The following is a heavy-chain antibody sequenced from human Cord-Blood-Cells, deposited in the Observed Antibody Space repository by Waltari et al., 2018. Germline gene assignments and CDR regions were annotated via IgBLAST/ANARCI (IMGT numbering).Heavy chain of an antibody. Sequence: LQLQASGPGLVKPPAPLSLTCTVPVGFLSSSSSYCGWLRPPPGKGLEWLGSIYYSGSTYYHPSLKSRVTISVDTSKNQFSLKLSSVTAADTAVYYCASPTTPYSSSWYGWYFDLWGRGTLVTVSS. V-gene: IGHV4-39*01. D-gene: IGHD6-13*01. CDR1: VGFLSSSSSY. CDR2: IYYSGST. J-gene: IGHJ2*01. CDR3: ASPTTPYSSSWYGWYFDL.